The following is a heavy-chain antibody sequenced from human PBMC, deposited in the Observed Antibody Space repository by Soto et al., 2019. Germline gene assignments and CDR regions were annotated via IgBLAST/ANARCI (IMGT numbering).Heavy chain of an antibody. J-gene: IGHJ5*02. CDR2: ISGSGGST. Sequence: EVQLLESGGGLVQPGGSLRLSCAASGFTFSSYAMSWVRQAPGKGLEWVSAISGSGGSTYYADSVKGRFTISRDNSKNTLYLQMNSLRAEDTAVDYCAKESHSSSWDVTNWFDPWGQGTLVTVSS. CDR1: GFTFSSYA. V-gene: IGHV3-23*01. D-gene: IGHD6-13*01. CDR3: AKESHSSSWDVTNWFDP.